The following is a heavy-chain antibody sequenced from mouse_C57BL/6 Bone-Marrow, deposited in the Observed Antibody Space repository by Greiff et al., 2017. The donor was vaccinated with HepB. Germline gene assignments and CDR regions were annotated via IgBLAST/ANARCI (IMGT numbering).Heavy chain of an antibody. V-gene: IGHV1-69*01. CDR3: ARDYYSNYGFAY. D-gene: IGHD2-5*01. Sequence: QVQLQQPGAELVMPGASVKLSCKASGYTFTSYWMHWVKQRPGQGLEWIGEIDPSDSYTNYNQKFKGKSTLTVDKSSSTAYMQLRSLTSEDSAVYYCARDYYSNYGFAYWGQGTLVTVSA. CDR2: IDPSDSYT. J-gene: IGHJ3*01. CDR1: GYTFTSYW.